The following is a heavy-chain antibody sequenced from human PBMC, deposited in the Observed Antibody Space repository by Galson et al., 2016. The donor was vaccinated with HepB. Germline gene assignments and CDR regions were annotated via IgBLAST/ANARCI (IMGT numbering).Heavy chain of an antibody. CDR2: INPNSGDT. CDR1: GYTFTGYY. Sequence: SVKVSCKASGYTFTGYYLHWVRQAPGQGLEWMGWINPNSGDTNYVQKFQGWVTMTRDTSISTAYMELSRLRSDDTDVYYCARAKRRAGVTMFGVDWGGVGGTGTTVIVSS. CDR3: ARAKRRAGVTMFGVDWGGV. J-gene: IGHJ6*04. V-gene: IGHV1-2*04. D-gene: IGHD3-3*01.